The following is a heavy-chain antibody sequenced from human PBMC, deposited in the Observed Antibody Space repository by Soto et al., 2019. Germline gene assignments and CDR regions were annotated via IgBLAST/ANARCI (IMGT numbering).Heavy chain of an antibody. V-gene: IGHV1-2*02. J-gene: IGHJ5*02. CDR1: GYTFTGYY. CDR3: ASSIVVVVAAIFGENNWFDP. CDR2: INPNSGGT. Sequence: AAGQVSCKASGYTFTGYYMHWLRQAPGQGRERMGSINPNSGGTNYAKKFQGRVTMTSDTSISTAYLELIRLRPDDTAVYYCASSIVVVVAAIFGENNWFDPWGQGTLVTVSS. D-gene: IGHD2-15*01.